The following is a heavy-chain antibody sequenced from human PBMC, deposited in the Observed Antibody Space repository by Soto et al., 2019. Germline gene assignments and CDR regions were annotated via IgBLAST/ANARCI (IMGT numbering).Heavy chain of an antibody. CDR1: GGSISGSSYY. J-gene: IGHJ4*02. V-gene: IGHV4-39*01. Sequence: SETLSLTCTVSGGSISGSSYYWGWIRQPPGKGLEWIGSIYYSGSTYYNPSLKSRVTISVDTSKNQFSLKLSSVTAADTAVYYCARRIRFGEPLDYWGQGTLVTVSS. D-gene: IGHD3-10*01. CDR2: IYYSGST. CDR3: ARRIRFGEPLDY.